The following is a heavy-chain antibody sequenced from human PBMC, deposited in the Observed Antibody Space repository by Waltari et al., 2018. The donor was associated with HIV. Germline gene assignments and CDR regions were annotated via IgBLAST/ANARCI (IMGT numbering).Heavy chain of an antibody. CDR3: ARDSLRYFDWLSPRDV. D-gene: IGHD3-9*01. CDR2: IKQDGSEK. V-gene: IGHV3-7*04. J-gene: IGHJ6*02. CDR1: GFTFSSYW. Sequence: EVQLVESGGGLVQPGGSLRLSCAASGFTFSSYWMSWVRQAPGKGLEWVANIKQDGSEKYYVDSVKGRFTISRDNAKNSLYLQMNSLRAEDTAVYYCARDSLRYFDWLSPRDVWGQGTTVTVSS.